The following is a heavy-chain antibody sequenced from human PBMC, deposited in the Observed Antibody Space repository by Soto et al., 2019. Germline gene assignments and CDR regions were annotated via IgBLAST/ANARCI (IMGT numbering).Heavy chain of an antibody. D-gene: IGHD2-21*02. CDR3: AREGALLYGGNSDYYDTLDV. Sequence: SDTLCLSSPVAGGSILSREYYWIWSGEPPGKGLEWIGLIYYRWITDYNPSLKSRVAISIDTSKNQFSLSLTSVTAADTAVYYCAREGALLYGGNSDYYDTLDVWGQGTTVT. V-gene: IGHV4-30-4*02. CDR2: IYYRWIT. J-gene: IGHJ6*02. CDR1: GGSILSREYY.